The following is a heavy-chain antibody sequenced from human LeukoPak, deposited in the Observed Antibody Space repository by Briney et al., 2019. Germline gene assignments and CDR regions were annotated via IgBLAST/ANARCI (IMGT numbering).Heavy chain of an antibody. V-gene: IGHV1-8*01. D-gene: IGHD3-10*01. CDR2: MNPNSGNT. Sequence: ASVKVSCKASGYTFTSNDINWVRQATGQGLEWMGWMNPNSGNTGYAQKFQGRVTMTRNTSISTAYMELSSLRSEDTAVYYCARGTRMVRGVIISYYFDYWGQGTLVTVSS. CDR1: GYTFTSND. J-gene: IGHJ4*02. CDR3: ARGTRMVRGVIISYYFDY.